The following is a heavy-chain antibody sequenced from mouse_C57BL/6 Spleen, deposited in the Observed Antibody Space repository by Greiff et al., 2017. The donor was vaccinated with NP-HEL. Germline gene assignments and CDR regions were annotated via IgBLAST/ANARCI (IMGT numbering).Heavy chain of an antibody. CDR1: GYTFTSYW. D-gene: IGHD1-1*01. CDR2: IDPSDSYT. CDR3: PTHHATSPGYYIYP. J-gene: IGHJ4*01. Sequence: QVQLQQPGAELVRPGTSVKLSCKASGYTFTSYWMHWVKQRPGQGLEWIGVIDPSDSYTNYNQKFKGKATLTVDTSSSTAYMQLSCLTSEDSAVYYCPTHHATSPGYYIYPWGQGT. V-gene: IGHV1-59*01.